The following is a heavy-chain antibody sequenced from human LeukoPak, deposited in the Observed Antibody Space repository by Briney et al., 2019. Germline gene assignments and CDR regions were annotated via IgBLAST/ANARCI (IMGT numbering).Heavy chain of an antibody. CDR2: ISWNSGSI. CDR3: AKASGWVDAFDI. D-gene: IGHD6-19*01. CDR1: GFTFSSYG. V-gene: IGHV3-9*03. J-gene: IGHJ3*02. Sequence: PGGSLRLSCAASGFTFSSYGMHWVRQAPGKGLGWVSGISWNSGSIGYADSVKGRFTISRDNAKNSLYLQMNSLRAEDMALYYCAKASGWVDAFDIWGQGTMVTVSS.